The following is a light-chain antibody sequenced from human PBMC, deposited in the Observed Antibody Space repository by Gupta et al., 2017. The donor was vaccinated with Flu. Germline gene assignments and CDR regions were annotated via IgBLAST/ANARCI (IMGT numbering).Light chain of an antibody. J-gene: IGKJ1*01. CDR2: GAS. CDR3: QHYGSSPQT. CDR1: QRVSSSY. Sequence: GERATLSCRAGQRVSSSYLAWYQQKPGQAPRLLIYGASSRATGIPDRFSGSGSGTDFTLTISRLEPEDFAVYYCQHYGSSPQTFGQGTKVEIK. V-gene: IGKV3-20*01.